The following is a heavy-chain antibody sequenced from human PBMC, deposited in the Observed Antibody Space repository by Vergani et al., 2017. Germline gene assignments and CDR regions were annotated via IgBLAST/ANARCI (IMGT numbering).Heavy chain of an antibody. V-gene: IGHV3-30-3*01. CDR2: ISYDGSNK. CDR3: AREGVLRNRAILDY. D-gene: IGHD4/OR15-4a*01. CDR1: GFTFSSYA. Sequence: QVQLVESGGGVVQPGRSLRLSCAASGFTFSSYAMHWVRQAPGKGLEWVAVISYDGSNKYYADSVKGRFTISRDNSKNTLYLQMNSLRAEDTAVYYCAREGVLRNRAILDYWGQGTLVTVSS. J-gene: IGHJ4*02.